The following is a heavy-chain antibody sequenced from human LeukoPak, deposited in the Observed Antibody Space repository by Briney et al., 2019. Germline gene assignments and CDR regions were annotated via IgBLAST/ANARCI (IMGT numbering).Heavy chain of an antibody. CDR2: INSDRSST. D-gene: IGHD6-19*01. CDR1: GFTFSSYW. V-gene: IGHV3-74*01. J-gene: IGHJ4*02. Sequence: GGSLRLSCAASGFTFSSYWMHWVRQAPGKGLVWVSRINSDRSSTSYADSVKGRFTISSDNAKNTLYLQMNSLRAEDTAVYYCARVKYSSGWYIFLDYWGQGTLVTVSS. CDR3: ARVKYSSGWYIFLDY.